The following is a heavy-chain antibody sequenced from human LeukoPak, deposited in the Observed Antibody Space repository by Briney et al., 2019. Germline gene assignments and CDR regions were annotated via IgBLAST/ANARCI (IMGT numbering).Heavy chain of an antibody. J-gene: IGHJ6*02. CDR1: GFTFNTYA. D-gene: IGHD3-22*01. CDR3: ARDRGYYDSSGYTFYYYGLDV. Sequence: GGSLRLSCAASGFTFNTYAMSWVRQAPGKGLEWVSGISGGGGSTQYADSVKGRFIISRDSSKNTLWLQMNSLRVEDTAVYFCARDRGYYDSSGYTFYYYGLDVWGPGTTVTVSS. V-gene: IGHV3-23*01. CDR2: ISGGGGST.